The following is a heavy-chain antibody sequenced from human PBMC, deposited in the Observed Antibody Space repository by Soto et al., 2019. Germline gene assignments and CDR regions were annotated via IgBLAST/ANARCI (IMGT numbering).Heavy chain of an antibody. Sequence: TSGTLSLTCSVFGDSVSSGAYYWSWVRQPPGKGLEWIGYVYYSGSTSYNPSLETGVTISVDTSKNQFSLKLTSVTPADTAIYYCARVKRSTSRLDPWGQGTLVTVSS. V-gene: IGHV4-61*08. CDR2: VYYSGST. D-gene: IGHD1-26*01. J-gene: IGHJ5*02. CDR1: GDSVSSGAYY. CDR3: ARVKRSTSRLDP.